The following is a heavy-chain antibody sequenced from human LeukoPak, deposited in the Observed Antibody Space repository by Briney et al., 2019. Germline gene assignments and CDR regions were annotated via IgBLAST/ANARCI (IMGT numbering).Heavy chain of an antibody. CDR2: INHSGST. CDR1: GGSLSGYY. J-gene: IGHJ5*02. Sequence: PSETLSLTCTVYGGSLSGYYWSWIRQPPGKGLEWIGEINHSGSTKYNPSLKSRVTISVDTSKNQFSLKLSSVTAADTAVYYCARSYCSGGSCYSGWFDPWGQRTLVTVSS. V-gene: IGHV4-34*01. D-gene: IGHD2-15*01. CDR3: ARSYCSGGSCYSGWFDP.